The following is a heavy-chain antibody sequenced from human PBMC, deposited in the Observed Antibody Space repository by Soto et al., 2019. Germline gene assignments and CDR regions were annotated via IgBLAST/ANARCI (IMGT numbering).Heavy chain of an antibody. D-gene: IGHD3-10*01. CDR1: GGSISSGGYY. Sequence: PSETLSLTCTVSGGSISSGGYYWSWIRQHPGKGLEWIGYIYYSGSTYYNPSLKSRVTISVDTSKNQFSLKLSSVTAADTAVYYCARSRMVRGVQPAVRWFDPWGQGTLVTVSS. V-gene: IGHV4-31*03. CDR3: ARSRMVRGVQPAVRWFDP. J-gene: IGHJ5*02. CDR2: IYYSGST.